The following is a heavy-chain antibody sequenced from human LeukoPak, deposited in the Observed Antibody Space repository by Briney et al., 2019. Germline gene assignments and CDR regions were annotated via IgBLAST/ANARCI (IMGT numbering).Heavy chain of an antibody. D-gene: IGHD6-19*01. CDR2: KWHDGSNK. V-gene: IGHV3-33*01. Sequence: PGGSLRLPRAAAGFTFSSYCIHWVRPAPGQGPGGGAVKWHDGSNKYCADSVKGRFTISRDNSKNTQYLQMNSLRAEDTAVYYCARDRGTRLDYYYYGMDVWGQGTTVTVSS. CDR1: GFTFSSYC. J-gene: IGHJ6*02. CDR3: ARDRGTRLDYYYYGMDV.